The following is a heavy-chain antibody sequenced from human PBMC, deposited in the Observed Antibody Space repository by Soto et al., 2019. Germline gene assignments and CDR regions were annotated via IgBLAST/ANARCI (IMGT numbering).Heavy chain of an antibody. CDR2: IYYTGGT. J-gene: IGHJ4*02. Sequence: QVQLQESGPGLVKPSQTLSLTCTVSGVSISGADYFWSWIRQHPGRGLEWIGYIYYTGGTNYNPSLKSRLSISLDTSKNQFSLKLSSVTAADTAMYYCARDYSDTSGFYRAYDYWGQGTLVTVSS. D-gene: IGHD3-22*01. CDR1: GVSISGADYF. V-gene: IGHV4-31*03. CDR3: ARDYSDTSGFYRAYDY.